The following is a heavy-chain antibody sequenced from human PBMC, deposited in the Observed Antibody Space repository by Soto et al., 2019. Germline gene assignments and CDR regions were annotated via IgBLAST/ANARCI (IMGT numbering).Heavy chain of an antibody. Sequence: SETLSLTCAVYGGSFSGYYWSWIRQPPRKGLEWIGEINHSGSTNYNPSLKSRVTISVDTSKNQFSLKLSSVTAADTAVYYCARGRDYYGSGSYYYYGIDVWGQGTTVTVYS. V-gene: IGHV4-34*01. D-gene: IGHD3-10*01. CDR3: ARGRDYYGSGSYYYYGIDV. CDR2: INHSGST. CDR1: GGSFSGYY. J-gene: IGHJ6*02.